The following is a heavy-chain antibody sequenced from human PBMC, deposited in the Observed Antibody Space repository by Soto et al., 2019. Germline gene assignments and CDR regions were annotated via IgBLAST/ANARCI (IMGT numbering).Heavy chain of an antibody. V-gene: IGHV4-30-4*01. J-gene: IGHJ6*02. CDR3: ARLPVQRWPRYYYGMDV. D-gene: IGHD5-18*01. CDR1: GGSISSGDYY. CDR2: IYYSGST. Sequence: PSETLSLTCTVSGGSISSGDYYWSLIRQSPGKGLEWIGYIYYSGSTYYNPSLKSRVIISVDTSKNQFSLKLSSVTAADTAVYYCARLPVQRWPRYYYGMDVWGQGTTVTVSS.